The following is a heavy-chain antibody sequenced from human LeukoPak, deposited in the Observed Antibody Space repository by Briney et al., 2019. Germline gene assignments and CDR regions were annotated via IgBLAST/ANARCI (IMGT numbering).Heavy chain of an antibody. CDR1: GFTFSSYE. CDR3: ARDNYFYYYMDV. CDR2: ISSSSSYI. Sequence: GGSLRLSCAASGFTFSSYEMNWVRQAPGKGLEWVSSISSSSSYIYYADSVKGRFTISRDNAKNSLYLQMSSLRAEDTAIYYCARDNYFYYYMDVWGKGTTVTISS. V-gene: IGHV3-21*01. J-gene: IGHJ6*03.